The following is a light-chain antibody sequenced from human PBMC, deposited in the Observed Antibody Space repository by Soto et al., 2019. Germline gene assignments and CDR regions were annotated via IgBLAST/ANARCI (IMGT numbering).Light chain of an antibody. CDR3: SSYTSSSALL. CDR2: GVS. J-gene: IGLJ2*01. CDR1: SSDVGAYNY. V-gene: IGLV2-14*03. Sequence: QSALTQPASVSGSPGQSITISCTGTSSDVGAYNYVSWYQQHPGKSPKLMIYGVSNRPSGVSNRFSGSKSGNTASLTISGLQAEDESHDSCSSYTSSSALLFVGGTTLTVL.